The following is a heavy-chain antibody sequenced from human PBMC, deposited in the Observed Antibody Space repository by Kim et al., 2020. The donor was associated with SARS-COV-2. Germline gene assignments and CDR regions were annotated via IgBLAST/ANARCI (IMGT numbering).Heavy chain of an antibody. CDR3: ARDRGSIAAAYYYYYGMDV. J-gene: IGHJ6*02. CDR1: GYTFTSYG. CDR2: ISAYNGNT. V-gene: IGHV1-18*04. D-gene: IGHD6-13*01. Sequence: ASVKVSCKASGYTFTSYGISWVRQAPGQGLEWMGWISAYNGNTNYAQKLQGRVTMTTDTSTSTAYMELRSPRSDDTAVYYCARDRGSIAAAYYYYYGMDVWGQGTTVTVSS.